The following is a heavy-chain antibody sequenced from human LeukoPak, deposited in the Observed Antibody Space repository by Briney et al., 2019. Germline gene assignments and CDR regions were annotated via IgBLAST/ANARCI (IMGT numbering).Heavy chain of an antibody. V-gene: IGHV3-23*01. CDR3: AKDPNGDYVGAFDS. J-gene: IGHJ3*02. CDR2: ITVHGGGI. D-gene: IGHD4-17*01. CDR1: GFTINIYA. Sequence: GGSLRLSCAPSGFTINIYAMTWVRQAPGRGLEWVSSITVHGGGISYADSVKGRFTISRDNSKNTLYLQMNSLRAEDTAVYYCAKDPNGDYVGAFDSRDQGTRVTVSS.